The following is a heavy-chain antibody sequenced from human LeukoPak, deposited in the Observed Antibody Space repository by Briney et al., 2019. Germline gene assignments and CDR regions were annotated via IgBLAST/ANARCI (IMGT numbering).Heavy chain of an antibody. Sequence: GGSLRLSCAASGFTFSSYSMNWVRQAPGKGLEWVSSISSSSSYIYYADSVKGRFTISRDNAKNSLYLQMNSLRAEDTAVYYCARFTSGSHWLWFDPWGQGTLVTVSS. V-gene: IGHV3-21*01. CDR2: ISSSSSYI. CDR3: ARFTSGSHWLWFDP. CDR1: GFTFSSYS. D-gene: IGHD1-26*01. J-gene: IGHJ5*02.